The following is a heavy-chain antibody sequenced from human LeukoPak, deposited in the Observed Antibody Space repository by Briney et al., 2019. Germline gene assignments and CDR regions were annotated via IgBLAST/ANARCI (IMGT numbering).Heavy chain of an antibody. Sequence: NPSETLSLTCTVSGGSISSYYWSRIRQPAGKGLEWIGRIYTSGSTNYNPSLKSRVTISVDTSKNQFSLKLSSVTAADTAVHYCARDGLGYCSSTSCYSFYYYYMDVWGKGTTVTVSS. J-gene: IGHJ6*03. CDR1: GGSISSYY. V-gene: IGHV4-4*07. CDR3: ARDGLGYCSSTSCYSFYYYYMDV. CDR2: IYTSGST. D-gene: IGHD2-2*01.